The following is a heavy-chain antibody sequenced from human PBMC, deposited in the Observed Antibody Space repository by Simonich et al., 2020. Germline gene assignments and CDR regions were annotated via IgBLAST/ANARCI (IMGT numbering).Heavy chain of an antibody. CDR1: GYTFTGYY. CDR2: TKPNRGAK. D-gene: IGHD6-13*01. Sequence: QVQLVQSGAEVKKPGASVKVSCKASGYTFTGYYMHWLGQAPGQGLGWVGWTKPNRGAKNYAQKIQSRDTMTRDTSISTAYMERSRLRSDDTAVYYCAGGGVRSSSWYWYFDLWGRGTLVTVSS. J-gene: IGHJ2*01. V-gene: IGHV1-2*02. CDR3: AGGGVRSSSWYWYFDL.